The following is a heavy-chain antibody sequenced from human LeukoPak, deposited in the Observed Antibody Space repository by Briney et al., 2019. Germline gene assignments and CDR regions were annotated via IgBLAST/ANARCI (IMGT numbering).Heavy chain of an antibody. CDR3: VRGSRSWFDTFDI. J-gene: IGHJ3*02. Sequence: GGSLRLSCAASGFTVNSNYMSWVRQAPGKGLQWVSVIYGDGDTYYANSVEGRFTISRDNSRNTVFLQMNNLRVDDTAVYYCVRGSRSWFDTFDIWGQGTMVTVSS. CDR1: GFTVNSNY. D-gene: IGHD6-13*01. V-gene: IGHV3-53*01. CDR2: IYGDGDT.